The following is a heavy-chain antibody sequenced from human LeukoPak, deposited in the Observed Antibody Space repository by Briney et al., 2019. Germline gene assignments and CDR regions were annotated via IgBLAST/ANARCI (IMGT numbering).Heavy chain of an antibody. Sequence: PGGSLRLSCAASGFTFSSYAMSWVRQAPGKGLEWVSAISGSGGSTYYADSVKGRFTISRDNAKNSLYLQMNSLRAEDTAVYYCARSVAAAGSPDYWGQGTLVTVSS. V-gene: IGHV3-23*01. J-gene: IGHJ4*02. CDR3: ARSVAAAGSPDY. CDR1: GFTFSSYA. CDR2: ISGSGGST. D-gene: IGHD6-13*01.